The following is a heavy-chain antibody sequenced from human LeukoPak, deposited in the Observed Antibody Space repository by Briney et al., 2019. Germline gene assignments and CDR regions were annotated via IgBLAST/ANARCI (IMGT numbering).Heavy chain of an antibody. CDR2: IYYSGST. V-gene: IGHV4-59*01. Sequence: SETLSLTCTVSGGSISSYYWSWIRQPPGKGLEWIGYIYYSGSTNYNPSLKSRVTISVDTSKNQFSLKLSSVTAADTAVYYCARGSYYDFWSGYYSSVGKRDYYYYMDVWGKGTTVTVS. J-gene: IGHJ6*03. CDR3: ARGSYYDFWSGYYSSVGKRDYYYYMDV. D-gene: IGHD3-3*01. CDR1: GGSISSYY.